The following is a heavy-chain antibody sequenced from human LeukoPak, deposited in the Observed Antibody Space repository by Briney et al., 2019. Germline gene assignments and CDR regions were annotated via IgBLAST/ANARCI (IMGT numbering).Heavy chain of an antibody. CDR1: GYTFTSYA. Sequence: ASVKVSCKASGYTFTSYAMNWVRQAPGQGLEWMGWINTNTGNPTYAQGFTGRFVFSLDTSVSTAYLQISSLKAEDTAVYYCAREVVDYYGSGSYSGVLDDYWGQGTLVTVSS. J-gene: IGHJ4*02. CDR3: AREVVDYYGSGSYSGVLDDY. D-gene: IGHD3-10*01. CDR2: INTNTGNP. V-gene: IGHV7-4-1*02.